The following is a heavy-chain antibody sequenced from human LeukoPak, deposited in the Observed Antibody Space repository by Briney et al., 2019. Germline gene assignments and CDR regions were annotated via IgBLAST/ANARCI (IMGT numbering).Heavy chain of an antibody. CDR1: GGTFSSYA. CDR3: PKTYYDILTGDPEYYYYYYYMDV. D-gene: IGHD3-9*01. V-gene: IGHV1-69*13. J-gene: IGHJ6*03. CDR2: IIPIFGTA. Sequence: ASVKVSCKASGGTFSSYAISWVRQAPGPGLEWMGGIIPIFGTADYAQKFQGRVTITADESTSTAYMELSSLRSEDTAFYYWPKTYYDILTGDPEYYYYYYYMDVWGKGTTVTISS.